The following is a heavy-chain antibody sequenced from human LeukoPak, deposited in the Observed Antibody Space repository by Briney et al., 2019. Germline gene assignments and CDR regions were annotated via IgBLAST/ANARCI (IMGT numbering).Heavy chain of an antibody. D-gene: IGHD2-21*01. V-gene: IGHV4-34*01. J-gene: IGHJ4*02. CDR3: ATYGGDWKFDS. CDR2: ITYRGSP. CDR1: DGSLDIYY. Sequence: TSSETLSLTCGAPDGSLDIYYWMFVRQPPGKGLQWIGEITYRGSPYYHPSLKSRVTISIDASQRHVSLTLNSVTAADTAVYYCATYGGDWKFDSWGQGTLVTVSS.